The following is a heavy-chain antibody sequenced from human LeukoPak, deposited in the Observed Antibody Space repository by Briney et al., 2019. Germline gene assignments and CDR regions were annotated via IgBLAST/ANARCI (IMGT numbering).Heavy chain of an antibody. CDR1: GFTFDTYA. CDR3: AKRDYSDVSGYSPLFAN. D-gene: IGHD3-22*01. Sequence: GGSLRLSCAASGFTFDTYAMSWVRQAPGGGREWGSGISGNGVNKYYADPVKGRFTVSRDNSKDTLWLQMNALRAQDTAVHFCAKRDYSDVSGYSPLFANWGQGTLVTVSS. J-gene: IGHJ4*02. CDR2: ISGNGVNK. V-gene: IGHV3-23*01.